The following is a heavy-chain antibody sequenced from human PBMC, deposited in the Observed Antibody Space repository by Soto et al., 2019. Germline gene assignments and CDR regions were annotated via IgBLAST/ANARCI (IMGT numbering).Heavy chain of an antibody. CDR3: ARALDSYTRPHYYYYYGMDV. Sequence: GSLRVSWAASGFTFSSYSMNLVRQAPGKGLEWVSSISSSSSYIYYADSVKGRFTISRDNAKNSLYLQMNSLRAEDTAVYYCARALDSYTRPHYYYYYGMDVWGQGTTVTVSS. D-gene: IGHD2-2*02. V-gene: IGHV3-21*01. CDR1: GFTFSSYS. CDR2: ISSSSSYI. J-gene: IGHJ6*02.